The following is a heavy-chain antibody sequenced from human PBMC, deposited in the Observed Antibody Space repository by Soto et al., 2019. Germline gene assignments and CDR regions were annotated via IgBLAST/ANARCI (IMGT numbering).Heavy chain of an antibody. CDR3: AKVGRAGWGYYDSSGYYRTHAFDI. Sequence: GVLRLSCAASGFTFSSYAMSWVRQAPGKGLEWVSAISGSGGSTYYADSVKGRFTISRDNSKNTLYLQMNSLRAEDTAVYYCAKVGRAGWGYYDSSGYYRTHAFDIWGQGTMVPVSS. CDR1: GFTFSSYA. V-gene: IGHV3-23*01. J-gene: IGHJ3*02. D-gene: IGHD3-22*01. CDR2: ISGSGGST.